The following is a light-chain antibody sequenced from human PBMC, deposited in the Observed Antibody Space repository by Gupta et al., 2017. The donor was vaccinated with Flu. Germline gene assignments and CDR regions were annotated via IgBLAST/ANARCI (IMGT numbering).Light chain of an antibody. V-gene: IGKV1-33*01. CDR2: DAS. Sequence: DIQMTQSPSSLSASVGDRVTITCQASQDISNYLNWYQQKPGKAPKLLIYDASNLETGVPSRFIGSGPGTDFTFTISSLQPEDIATYYCQHHDKLHPYTFGQGTKVEIK. CDR3: QHHDKLHPYT. J-gene: IGKJ2*01. CDR1: QDISNY.